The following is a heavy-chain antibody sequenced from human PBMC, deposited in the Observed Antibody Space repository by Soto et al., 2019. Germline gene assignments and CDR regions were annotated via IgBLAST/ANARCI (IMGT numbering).Heavy chain of an antibody. V-gene: IGHV1-3*01. CDR3: ARVDVRGGGMDV. CDR1: GYTLTSYA. D-gene: IGHD3-10*01. Sequence: ASVKVSCKASGYTLTSYAMHWVRQAPGQRLEWMGWINAGNGNTKYSQKFQGRVTITRDTSASTAYMELSSLRSEDTAVYYCARVDVRGGGMDVWGQGTTVTVSS. CDR2: INAGNGNT. J-gene: IGHJ6*02.